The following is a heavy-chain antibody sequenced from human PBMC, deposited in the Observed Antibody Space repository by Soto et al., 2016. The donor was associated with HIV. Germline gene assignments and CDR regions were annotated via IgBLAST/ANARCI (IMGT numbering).Heavy chain of an antibody. V-gene: IGHV3-30*04. CDR2: ISYDGSHK. J-gene: IGHJ1*01. CDR1: GFIFSSNA. Sequence: VQLVESGGGVVQPGRSLRLSCAASGFIFSSNAIHWVRQAPGKGLEWVAVISYDGSHKYYADSVKGRITISRDNSKDTVYLQMNSLRVEDTAVYYCARDLGEWLDEYFQHWGQGTWSPSPQ. CDR3: ARDLGEWLDEYFQH. D-gene: IGHD3-10*01.